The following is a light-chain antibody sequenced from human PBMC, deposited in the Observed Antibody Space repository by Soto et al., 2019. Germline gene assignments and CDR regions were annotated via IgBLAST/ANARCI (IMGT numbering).Light chain of an antibody. CDR2: DAS. V-gene: IGKV3-11*01. Sequence: ILLTQSPATLSLSPGERATLSFRASQSVYNYLARYQQKPGQAPRLLIFDASNRATGIPARFSGSGSGTDFTLTISSLEPEDFAIYYCQHRSDWPITFGQGTRLEIK. CDR3: QHRSDWPIT. CDR1: QSVYNY. J-gene: IGKJ5*01.